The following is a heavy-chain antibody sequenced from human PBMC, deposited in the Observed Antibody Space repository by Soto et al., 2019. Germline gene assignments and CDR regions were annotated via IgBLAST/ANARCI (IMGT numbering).Heavy chain of an antibody. CDR1: GGSISSSSYY. D-gene: IGHD6-19*01. CDR3: ARQSVAGFLDY. V-gene: IGHV4-39*01. Sequence: PSETLSLTCTVSGGSISSSSYYWGWIRQPPGKGLEWIGSIYYSGSTYYNPSLKSRVTISVDTSKNQFSLKLSSVTAADTAVYYCARQSVAGFLDYWGQGTLVTVSS. CDR2: IYYSGST. J-gene: IGHJ4*02.